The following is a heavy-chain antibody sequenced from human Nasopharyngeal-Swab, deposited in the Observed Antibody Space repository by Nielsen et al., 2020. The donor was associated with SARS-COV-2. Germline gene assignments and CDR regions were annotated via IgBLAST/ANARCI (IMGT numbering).Heavy chain of an antibody. V-gene: IGHV4-34*01. D-gene: IGHD4-17*01. CDR2: INHSGST. CDR1: GGSFRDYY. Sequence: SETLSLTCAVYGGSFRDYYWSWIRQSPGKGLEWIGEINHSGSTNYNSSLKSRVTISVDTSKNQFSLKLSSVTAADTAVYYCARGGGVTTTYYYYGMDVWGQGTTVTVSS. J-gene: IGHJ6*02. CDR3: ARGGGVTTTYYYYGMDV.